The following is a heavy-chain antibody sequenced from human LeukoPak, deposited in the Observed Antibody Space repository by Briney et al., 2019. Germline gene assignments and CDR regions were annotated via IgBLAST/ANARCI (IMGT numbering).Heavy chain of an antibody. V-gene: IGHV3-30*02. J-gene: IGHJ1*01. Sequence: QPGGSLRLSCAAAGFTFSRYGMHWVRQAPGKGLEWVAYIQYDGSNEQYAHSVKGRFRISRDSCKNILYLQMNILRAEDTAVYYCAKDDAWGRFYHWGQGTLVTVSS. CDR2: IQYDGSNE. D-gene: IGHD3-16*01. CDR1: GFTFSRYG. CDR3: AKDDAWGRFYH.